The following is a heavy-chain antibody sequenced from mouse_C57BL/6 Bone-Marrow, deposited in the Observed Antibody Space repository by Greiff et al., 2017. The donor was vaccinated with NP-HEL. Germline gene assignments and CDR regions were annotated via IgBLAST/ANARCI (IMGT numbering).Heavy chain of an antibody. CDR3: ARHGYSNYEVNFDY. CDR1: GFTFSSST. Sequence: EVMLVESGGGLVKPGGSLKLSCAASGFTFSSSTMSWVRQTPGKRLEWVATISGGGGNTYYHDRVQGRFTISRDNAKNTLYLQMSSLMSEDTALYYCARHGYSNYEVNFDYWGQGTTLTVSS. V-gene: IGHV5-9*01. CDR2: ISGGGGNT. D-gene: IGHD2-5*01. J-gene: IGHJ2*01.